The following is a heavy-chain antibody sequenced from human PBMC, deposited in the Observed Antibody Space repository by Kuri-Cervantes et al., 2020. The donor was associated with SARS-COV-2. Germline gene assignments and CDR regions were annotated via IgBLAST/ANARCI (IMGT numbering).Heavy chain of an antibody. CDR3: ATSYGGSGRYYYGMDV. V-gene: IGHV4-61*08. CDR2: IYYSGST. J-gene: IGHJ6*02. D-gene: IGHD3-10*01. CDR1: GGSISSGDYY. Sequence: GSLRLSCTVSGGSISSGDYYWSWIRQPPGKGLEWIGYIYYSGSTNYNPSLKSRVTISVDTSKNQFSLKLSSVTAADTAVYYCATSYGGSGRYYYGMDVWGQGTTVTVSS.